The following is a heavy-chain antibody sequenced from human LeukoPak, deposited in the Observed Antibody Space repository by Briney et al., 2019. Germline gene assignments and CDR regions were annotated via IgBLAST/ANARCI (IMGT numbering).Heavy chain of an antibody. V-gene: IGHV1-8*01. Sequence: ASVKVSCKASGYSFTSYDINWVRQATRQGPEWMGWMNPKSGNTGYAEKLLGRATMTTDTSTTTAYLELSSLHSDDTAVYYCARAIPFGYFLGGNYYEKSSHGFDIWGQGTMVTVSS. CDR2: MNPKSGNT. J-gene: IGHJ3*02. CDR3: ARAIPFGYFLGGNYYEKSSHGFDI. D-gene: IGHD2-15*01. CDR1: GYSFTSYD.